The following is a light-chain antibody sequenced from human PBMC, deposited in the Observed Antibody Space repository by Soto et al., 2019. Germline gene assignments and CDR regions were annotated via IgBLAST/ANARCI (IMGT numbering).Light chain of an antibody. Sequence: DIQITRSTPTLSGSVGARVTITCLASQSISSRVACYQQKPGKAPKLLIYAASTLQGGVPSRFSGSGSGTDCTLTISSLQPDDFATYYCQQYNSYSWTFGQGTKV. J-gene: IGKJ1*01. CDR1: QSISSR. CDR3: QQYNSYSWT. V-gene: IGKV1-5*01. CDR2: AAS.